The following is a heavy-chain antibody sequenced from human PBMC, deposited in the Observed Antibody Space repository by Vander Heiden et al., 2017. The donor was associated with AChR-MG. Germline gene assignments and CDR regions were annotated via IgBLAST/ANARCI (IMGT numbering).Heavy chain of an antibody. V-gene: IGHV2-5*02. CDR2: IYWDDDK. CDR1: GFSLSTSGVG. CDR3: AHMGGYCSGGSCYGWFDP. Sequence: QITLKESGPTLVKPTQTLTLTCTFSGFSLSTSGVGVGWIRQPPGKALEWLALIYWDDDKRYSPSLKSRLTITKDTSKTQVVLTMTNMDPVDTATYYCAHMGGYCSGGSCYGWFDPWGQGTLVTVSS. J-gene: IGHJ5*02. D-gene: IGHD2-15*01.